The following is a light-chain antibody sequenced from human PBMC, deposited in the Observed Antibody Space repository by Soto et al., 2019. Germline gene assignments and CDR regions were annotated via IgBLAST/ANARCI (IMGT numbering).Light chain of an antibody. CDR2: GAS. Sequence: EIVMTQSPATLSVSPGERATLSCRASQSVSSNLAWYQQKPSQAPRLLIYGASTRATGIPARFSGSGSGTDFTLTISSLEPEDFALYYCQQRNSWPPITFGQGTRLEIK. V-gene: IGKV3-15*01. CDR3: QQRNSWPPIT. J-gene: IGKJ5*01. CDR1: QSVSSN.